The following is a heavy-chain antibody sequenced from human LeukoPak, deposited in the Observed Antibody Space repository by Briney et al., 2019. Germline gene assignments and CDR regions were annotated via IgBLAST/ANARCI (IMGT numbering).Heavy chain of an antibody. D-gene: IGHD2-21*02. V-gene: IGHV1-3*03. Sequence: ASVKVSCKASGYTFTSYAMHWVRQAPGQRLEWMGWINAGNGNTKYSQEFQGRVTITRDTSASTAYMELSSLRSEDMAVYYCARETLGPWGDPSFFDYWGQGTLVTVSS. CDR3: ARETLGPWGDPSFFDY. CDR1: GYTFTSYA. J-gene: IGHJ4*02. CDR2: INAGNGNT.